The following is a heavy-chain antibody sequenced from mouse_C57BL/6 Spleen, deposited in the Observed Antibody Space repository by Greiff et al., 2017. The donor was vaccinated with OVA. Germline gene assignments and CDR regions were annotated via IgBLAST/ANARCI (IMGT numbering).Heavy chain of an antibody. D-gene: IGHD1-1*02. J-gene: IGHJ4*01. CDR3: ARGRVGEDYYAMDY. V-gene: IGHV1-39*01. Sequence: EVKLMESGPELVKPGASVKISCKASGYSFTDYNMNWVKQSNGKSLEWIGVINPNYGTTSYNQKFKGKATLTVDQSSSTAYIQLNSLTSEDSAVYYCARGRVGEDYYAMDYWGQGTSVTVSS. CDR1: GYSFTDYN. CDR2: INPNYGTT.